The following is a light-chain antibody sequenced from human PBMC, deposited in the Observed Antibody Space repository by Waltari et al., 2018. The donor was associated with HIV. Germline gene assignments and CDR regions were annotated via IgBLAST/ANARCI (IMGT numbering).Light chain of an antibody. CDR1: SLRNYY. Sequence: SSELTQDPAVSVALGQTVRITCQGDSLRNYYASWYQQKPGRAPLLVFYGETSRPSGIPDLFSRSNSGNTASLTITGAQAEDEADYFCNSRDSSGNRWVFGGGTKLTVL. V-gene: IGLV3-19*01. CDR2: GET. CDR3: NSRDSSGNRWV. J-gene: IGLJ3*02.